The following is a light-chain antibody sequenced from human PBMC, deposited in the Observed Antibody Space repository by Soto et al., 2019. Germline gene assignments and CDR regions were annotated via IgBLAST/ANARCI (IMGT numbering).Light chain of an antibody. J-gene: IGKJ4*01. CDR3: MQALQTPAT. CDR2: LGS. Sequence: DIVMTQSPLSLPVTPGEPASISCRSSQSLLHSNGYNYLDWYLQKPGQSPQLLIYLGSNRASGVPDRFSASGSGTDFTLTISRVEAEDVGVYYCMQALQTPATFGGGTTVEIK. CDR1: QSLLHSNGYNY. V-gene: IGKV2-28*01.